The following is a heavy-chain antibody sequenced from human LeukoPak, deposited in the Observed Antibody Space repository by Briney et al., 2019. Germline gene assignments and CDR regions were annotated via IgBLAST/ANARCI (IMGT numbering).Heavy chain of an antibody. CDR1: GYTFTGYY. J-gene: IGHJ4*02. CDR2: IYSGGST. Sequence: ASVKVSCKASGYTFTGYYMHWVRQAPGKGLEWVSVIYSGGSTYYADSVKGRFTISRDNSKNTLYLQMNSLRAEDTAVYYCARVARGGLRYFDWLETRNYFDYWGQGTLVTVSS. CDR3: ARVARGGLRYFDWLETRNYFDY. D-gene: IGHD3-9*01. V-gene: IGHV3-66*01.